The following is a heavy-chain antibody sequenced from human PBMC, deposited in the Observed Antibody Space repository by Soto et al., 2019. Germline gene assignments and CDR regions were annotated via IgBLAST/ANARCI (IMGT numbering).Heavy chain of an antibody. Sequence: SVKVPCKASGFSFTSPCVQWVRQARGQRLEWIEWIVFGSGNTNYAQKFQERVTITRDMSTSTAYMKLSSLRSEDTAVYYCAADWGCMTGGDCYWGYYGMDVWGQGTTVTVSS. D-gene: IGHD2-21*02. J-gene: IGHJ6*02. CDR3: AADWGCMTGGDCYWGYYGMDV. CDR1: GFSFTSPC. CDR2: IVFGSGNT. V-gene: IGHV1-58*01.